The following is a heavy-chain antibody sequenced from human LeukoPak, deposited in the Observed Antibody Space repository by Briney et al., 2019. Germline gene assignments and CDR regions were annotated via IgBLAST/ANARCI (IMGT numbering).Heavy chain of an antibody. Sequence: GGSLRLSCAASGFTFSSYSMNWVRQAPGKGLEWVANIKKEGSEKYYVDSVKGRFTISRDNAKNSLYLQMNSLRADDTAVYYCATDYYDSSGYYTGTYWGQGTQVTVSS. CDR1: GFTFSSYS. CDR3: ATDYYDSSGYYTGTY. J-gene: IGHJ4*02. D-gene: IGHD3-22*01. CDR2: IKKEGSEK. V-gene: IGHV3-7*03.